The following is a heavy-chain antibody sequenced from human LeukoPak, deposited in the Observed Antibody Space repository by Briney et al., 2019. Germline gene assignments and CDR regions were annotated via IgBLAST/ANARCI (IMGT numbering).Heavy chain of an antibody. CDR2: ISAYNGNT. Sequence: ASVKVSCKASGYTFTSYGISWVRQAPGQGLEWMGWISAYNGNTNYAQKLQGRVTMTTDTSTSTAYMELRSLRSDDTAVYYCARRSAGDYYDSSGYLTGLPDYWGQGTLVTVSS. V-gene: IGHV1-18*01. CDR3: ARRSAGDYYDSSGYLTGLPDY. D-gene: IGHD3-22*01. J-gene: IGHJ4*02. CDR1: GYTFTSYG.